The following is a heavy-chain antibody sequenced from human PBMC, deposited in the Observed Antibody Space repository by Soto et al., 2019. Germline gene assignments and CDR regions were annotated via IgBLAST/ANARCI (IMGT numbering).Heavy chain of an antibody. J-gene: IGHJ5*02. D-gene: IGHD3-10*01. CDR2: INAGNGNT. CDR3: ARQRSVRTPFDP. Sequence: ASVKVSCKASGYTFTSYAMHWVRQAPGQRLEWMGWINAGNGNTKYSQKFQGRVTITRDTSASTAYMELSSLRSEDTAVYYCARQRSVRTPFDPWGQGTLVTVSS. V-gene: IGHV1-3*01. CDR1: GYTFTSYA.